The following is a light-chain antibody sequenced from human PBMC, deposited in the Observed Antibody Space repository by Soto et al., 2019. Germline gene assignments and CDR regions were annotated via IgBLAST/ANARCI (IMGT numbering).Light chain of an antibody. V-gene: IGLV2-14*01. CDR3: SAYTSSSTWV. CDR2: EVS. Sequence: QSALTQPASVSGSPGQSITISCTGTSSDVGAYNYVSWYQQHPGKAPKLMIYEVSNRPSGVSDRFSGSRSGNTASLTISGFQAEDESDYYCSAYTSSSTWVFGGWTKVTVL. CDR1: SSDVGAYNY. J-gene: IGLJ3*02.